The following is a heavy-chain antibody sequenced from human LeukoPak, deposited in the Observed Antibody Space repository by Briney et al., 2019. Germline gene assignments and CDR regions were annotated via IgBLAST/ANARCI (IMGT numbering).Heavy chain of an antibody. D-gene: IGHD6-13*01. Sequence: SVKVSGKASGGTFSSYAISWVRQAPGQGLEWMGGIIPIFGTANYAQRFQGRVTITADKSTSTAYMELSSLRSEDTAVYYCARLGIAGTDYWGQGTLVTVSS. CDR3: ARLGIAGTDY. V-gene: IGHV1-69*06. CDR2: IIPIFGTA. CDR1: GGTFSSYA. J-gene: IGHJ4*02.